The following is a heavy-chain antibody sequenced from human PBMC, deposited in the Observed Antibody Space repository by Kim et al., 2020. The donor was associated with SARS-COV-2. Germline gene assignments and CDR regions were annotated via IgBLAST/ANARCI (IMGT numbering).Heavy chain of an antibody. J-gene: IGHJ4*02. CDR3: VKEWRSGWYGFDY. Sequence: GGSLRLSCSVSGFTLSTYAMHWVRQAPGKGLEYVSGIGSNGGSTYYADSVKGRFTISRDNSKNTLYLQMSGLRVEDTAVYYCVKEWRSGWYGFDYWGQGILVTVSS. V-gene: IGHV3-64*03. D-gene: IGHD6-19*01. CDR1: GFTLSTYA. CDR2: IGSNGGST.